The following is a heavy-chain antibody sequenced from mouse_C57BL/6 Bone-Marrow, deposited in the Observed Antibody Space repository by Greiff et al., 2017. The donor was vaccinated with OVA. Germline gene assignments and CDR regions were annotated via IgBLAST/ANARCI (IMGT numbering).Heavy chain of an antibody. CDR2: IDPSDSET. V-gene: IGHV1-52*01. CDR1: GYTFTSYW. D-gene: IGHD2-4*01. J-gene: IGHJ3*01. Sequence: QVQLQQPGAELVRPGSSVKLSCKASGYTFTSYWMHWVKQRPIQGLEWIGNIDPSDSETHSIQKFKDKATLTVDKSSSTAYMQLSSLTSEDSAVYYCAREGITPWFAYWGQGTLVTVSA. CDR3: AREGITPWFAY.